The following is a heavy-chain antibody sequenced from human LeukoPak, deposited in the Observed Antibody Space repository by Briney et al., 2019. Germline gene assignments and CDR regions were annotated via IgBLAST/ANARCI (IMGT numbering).Heavy chain of an antibody. J-gene: IGHJ1*01. CDR1: VVTFSSYA. CDR3: ATDRTVTGTSEYFQH. Sequence: GGSLRLSCAASVVTFSSYAMSWVRQAPGKGLEWVSVISGSGGSTYYADSVKGRCTISRDNSKNTLYLEMNSLRAEDTAVYYCATDRTVTGTSEYFQHWGQGTLVTVSS. CDR2: ISGSGGST. D-gene: IGHD6-19*01. V-gene: IGHV3-23*01.